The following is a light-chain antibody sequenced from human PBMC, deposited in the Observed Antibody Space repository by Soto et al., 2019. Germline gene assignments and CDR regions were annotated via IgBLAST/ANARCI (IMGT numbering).Light chain of an antibody. Sequence: DIQMTQSPYSLAASVGDRVTITCRASQDISSNLGWFQQKPGTAPKRLIYAASTLESGVPSRFSGTGSGTEFTLTISNLQPDDFATYYCKQYKSYSPYTFGQGTK. J-gene: IGKJ2*01. CDR1: QDISSN. CDR2: AAS. CDR3: KQYKSYSPYT. V-gene: IGKV1-17*02.